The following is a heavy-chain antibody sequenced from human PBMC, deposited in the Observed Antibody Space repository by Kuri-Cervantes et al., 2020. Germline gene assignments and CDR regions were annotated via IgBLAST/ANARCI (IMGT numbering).Heavy chain of an antibody. CDR2: ITSSSSNI. D-gene: IGHD1-1*01. J-gene: IGHJ4*02. CDR1: GFTFSSYS. CDR3: AKSGRVVLELDY. V-gene: IGHV3-48*04. Sequence: GESLKISCAASGFTFSSYSMDWVRQAPGKGLEWVSYITSSSSNIYYADSVKGRFTISRDNAKNSLYLQMNSLRVEDTALYYCAKSGRVVLELDYWGQGILVTVSS.